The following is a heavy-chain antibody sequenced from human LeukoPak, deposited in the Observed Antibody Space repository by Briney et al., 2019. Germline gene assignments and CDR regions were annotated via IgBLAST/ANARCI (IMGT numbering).Heavy chain of an antibody. CDR3: ARGGMATSWGARGTKLDY. D-gene: IGHD5-24*01. CDR2: INHSGST. CDR1: GGSFSGYY. V-gene: IGHV4-34*01. J-gene: IGHJ4*02. Sequence: PSETLSLTCAVYGGSFSGYYWSWIRQPPGKGLEWIGEINHSGSTNYNPSLKSRVTISVDTSKNQFSLKLSSVTAADTAVYYCARGGMATSWGARGTKLDYWGQGTLVTVSS.